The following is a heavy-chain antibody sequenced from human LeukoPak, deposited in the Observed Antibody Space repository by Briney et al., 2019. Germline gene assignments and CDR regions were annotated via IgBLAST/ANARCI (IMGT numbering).Heavy chain of an antibody. CDR3: ARVVRGVVTSNWFDP. J-gene: IGHJ5*02. D-gene: IGHD2-21*02. CDR1: GDSLNTYY. CDR2: VASSGTS. Sequence: SETLSLTCTVSGDSLNTYYWTWIRQTPGKELEWIGFVASSGTSNYNPSLKSLVSISIDTSKNQFSLALTSVTPADTAVYYCARVVRGVVTSNWFDPWGQGTLVSVSS. V-gene: IGHV4-59*01.